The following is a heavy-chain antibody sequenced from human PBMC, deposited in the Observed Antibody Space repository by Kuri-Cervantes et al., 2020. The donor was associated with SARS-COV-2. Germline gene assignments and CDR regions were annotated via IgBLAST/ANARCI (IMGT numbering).Heavy chain of an antibody. CDR2: IDRDDDK. CDR1: GFSLTTSGMC. CDR3: VRIRAATVIADY. J-gene: IGHJ4*02. Sequence: SGPTLVKPTQTLTLTCTFSGFSLTTSGMCVAWIRQPPGKALEWLARIDRDDDKYYKTSLNTRLSISKDTSKDQVVLTMTNMDPVDTATYYCVRIRAATVIADYWDQGTLVTVSS. V-gene: IGHV2-70*11. D-gene: IGHD4-11*01.